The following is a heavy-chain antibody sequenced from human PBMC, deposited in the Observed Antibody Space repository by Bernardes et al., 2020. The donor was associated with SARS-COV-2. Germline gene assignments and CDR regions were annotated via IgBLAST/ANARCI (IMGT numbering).Heavy chain of an antibody. CDR1: GYTFTGYY. CDR2: INPNSGGT. D-gene: IGHD6-13*01. CDR3: ARVYSSSWSYEEYYYYYGMDV. J-gene: IGHJ6*02. Sequence: ASVKVSCKASGYTFTGYYMHWVRQAPGQGLEWMGWINPNSGGTTYAQKFQGRVTMTRDTSISTAYMELSRLRSDDTAVYYCARVYSSSWSYEEYYYYYGMDVWGQGTTVTVSS. V-gene: IGHV1-2*02.